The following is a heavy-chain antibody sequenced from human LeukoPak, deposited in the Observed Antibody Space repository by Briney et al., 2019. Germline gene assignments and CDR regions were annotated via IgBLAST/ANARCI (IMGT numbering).Heavy chain of an antibody. Sequence: KTSETLSLTCAVYGGSFSGYYWSWIRQPPGKGLEWIGEITYSGSTNYNSSLKSRVTMSVDTSKNQFSLKLNSVTAADTAVYYCARDYTSWGQGTMVTVSS. V-gene: IGHV4-34*01. D-gene: IGHD4-11*01. J-gene: IGHJ3*01. CDR3: ARDYTS. CDR2: ITYSGST. CDR1: GGSFSGYY.